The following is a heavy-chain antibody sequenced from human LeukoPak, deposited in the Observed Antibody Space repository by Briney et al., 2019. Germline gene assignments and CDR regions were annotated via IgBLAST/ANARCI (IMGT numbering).Heavy chain of an antibody. J-gene: IGHJ4*02. CDR1: GGSISSGDYY. CDR3: AREGLRGKIDY. D-gene: IGHD4-17*01. V-gene: IGHV4-31*03. CDR2: IYYSGST. Sequence: SQTLSLTCTVSGGSISSGDYYWSWIRQHPGKGLEWIGYIYYSGSTYYNPSLKSRITISMGASKNQFSLKLSSVTAADTAVYYCAREGLRGKIDYWGQGTLVTVSS.